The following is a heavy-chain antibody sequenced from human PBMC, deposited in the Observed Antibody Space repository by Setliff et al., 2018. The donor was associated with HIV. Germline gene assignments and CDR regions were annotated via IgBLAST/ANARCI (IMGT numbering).Heavy chain of an antibody. V-gene: IGHV4-59*01. J-gene: IGHJ6*03. CDR2: IYYSGST. CDR3: ARGSRGYSYAYYYYYMDV. CDR1: GGSISSYH. Sequence: SETLSLTCTVSGGSISSYHWSWIRQPPGKGLEWIGYIYYSGSTNYNPSLKSRVTISVDTSKNQFSLKLSSVTAADTAVYYCARGSRGYSYAYYYYYMDVWGKGTTVTVS. D-gene: IGHD5-18*01.